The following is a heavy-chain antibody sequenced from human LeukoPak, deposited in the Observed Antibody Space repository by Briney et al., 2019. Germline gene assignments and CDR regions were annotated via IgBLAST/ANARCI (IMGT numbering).Heavy chain of an antibody. CDR2: IIPIFGRA. J-gene: IGHJ6*03. V-gene: IGHV1-69*13. CDR1: GYTFNSYG. Sequence: GASVKVSCKASGYTFNSYGISWVRQAPGQGLEWMGGIIPIFGRANYAQKFQGRVTITADESTSTAYMELSSLRSEDTAVYYCATRATGIVATEVITNHYYYMDVWGKGTTVTISS. CDR3: ATRATGIVATEVITNHYYYMDV. D-gene: IGHD5-12*01.